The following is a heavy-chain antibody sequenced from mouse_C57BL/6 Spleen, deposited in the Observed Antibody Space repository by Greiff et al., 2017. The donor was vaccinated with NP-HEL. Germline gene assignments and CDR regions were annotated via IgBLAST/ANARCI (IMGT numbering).Heavy chain of an antibody. CDR1: GYTFTDYE. D-gene: IGHD1-1*01. CDR2: IDPETGGT. J-gene: IGHJ1*03. CDR3: TRRRYPGYFDV. V-gene: IGHV1-15*01. Sequence: VQLQQSGAELVRPGASVTLSCKASGYTFTDYEMHWVKQTPVHGLEWIGAIDPETGGTAYNQKFKGKAILTAEKSSSTAYMELRSLTSEDSAVYYCTRRRYPGYFDVWGTGTTVTVSS.